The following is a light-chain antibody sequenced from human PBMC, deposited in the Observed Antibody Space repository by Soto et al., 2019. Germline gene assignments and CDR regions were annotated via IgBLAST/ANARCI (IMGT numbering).Light chain of an antibody. Sequence: QSVLTQPPSVSEAPRQRVTISCSGGSSNIGNNAVSWYQQLPGKAPKLLISSDDLLPSVVSDRFSGSKSGTSASLAISGLQSEDEADYYCAAWDDSLKGVVFGGGTKLTVL. V-gene: IGLV1-36*01. CDR3: AAWDDSLKGVV. CDR2: SDD. CDR1: SSNIGNNA. J-gene: IGLJ2*01.